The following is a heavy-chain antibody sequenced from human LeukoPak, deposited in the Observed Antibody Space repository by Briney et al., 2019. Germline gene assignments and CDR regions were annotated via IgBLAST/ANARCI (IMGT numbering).Heavy chain of an antibody. CDR3: ARDYYGSGSYQNYYDY. CDR1: GDSVSSDSFA. V-gene: IGHV6-1*01. Sequence: SQTLSLTCAISGDSVSSDSFAWNWIRQSPSRGLEWLGRTYYRSKWYNDYAVSVKGRITFNSDTSKNQFSLQLSSVTPEDTAVYYCARDYYGSGSYQNYYDYWGQGTLVTVSS. J-gene: IGHJ4*02. CDR2: TYYRSKWYN. D-gene: IGHD3-10*01.